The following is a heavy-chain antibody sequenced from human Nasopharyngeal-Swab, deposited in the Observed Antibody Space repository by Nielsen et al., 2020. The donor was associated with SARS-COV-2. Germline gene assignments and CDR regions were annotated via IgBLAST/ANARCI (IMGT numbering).Heavy chain of an antibody. Sequence: SETLSLTCTVSGYSISSGYYWGWIRQPPGKGLEWIGSIYHSGSTYYNPSLKSRVTISVVTSKNQFSLKLSSVTAADTAVYYCAREGYSYGNNWFDPWGQGTLVTVSS. CDR2: IYHSGST. CDR3: AREGYSYGNNWFDP. V-gene: IGHV4-38-2*02. CDR1: GYSISSGYY. J-gene: IGHJ5*02. D-gene: IGHD5-18*01.